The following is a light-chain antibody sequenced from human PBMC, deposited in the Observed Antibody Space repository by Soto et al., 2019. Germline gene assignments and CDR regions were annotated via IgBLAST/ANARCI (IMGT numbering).Light chain of an antibody. CDR1: ESISRH. J-gene: IGKJ2*01. CDR2: AAS. V-gene: IGKV1-6*01. Sequence: IQISQSPSSLSASVGDRVTITCRAAESISRHLNWYQQKPGRAPDLLIYAASTLQNGVRSRFTGSGSGTEFTLTISSLQPEDSAAYYCLQDYNYTFTFGQGTKVDIK. CDR3: LQDYNYTFT.